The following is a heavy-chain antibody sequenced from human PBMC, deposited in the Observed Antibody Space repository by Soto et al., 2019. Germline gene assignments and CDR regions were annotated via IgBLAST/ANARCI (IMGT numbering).Heavy chain of an antibody. J-gene: IGHJ6*02. CDR3: ARIEYYDILTGYYPTPSDYYGMDV. CDR2: IYSGDSET. D-gene: IGHD3-9*01. Sequence: PGESLKISCKGSGYSFTSYWIGWVRQMPGKGLEWMGIIYSGDSETRYSPSFQGQVTISADKSINTAYLQWSSLKASDTAMYYCARIEYYDILTGYYPTPSDYYGMDVWGQGTTVTVSS. V-gene: IGHV5-51*01. CDR1: GYSFTSYW.